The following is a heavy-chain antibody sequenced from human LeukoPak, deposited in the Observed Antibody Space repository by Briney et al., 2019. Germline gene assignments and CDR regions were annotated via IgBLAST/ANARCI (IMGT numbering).Heavy chain of an antibody. D-gene: IGHD6-6*01. Sequence: GESLRLSCAASGFTFKSAWMNWVRQAPGKGPEWVGRIKSKTDGGTTDYAAPVKGRFSISRDDSTNTLYLQMNSLKAEDTAVYYCTSFTISSGFPWGQGTLVTVSS. CDR3: TSFTISSGFP. CDR1: GFTFKSAW. CDR2: IKSKTDGGTT. J-gene: IGHJ5*02. V-gene: IGHV3-15*07.